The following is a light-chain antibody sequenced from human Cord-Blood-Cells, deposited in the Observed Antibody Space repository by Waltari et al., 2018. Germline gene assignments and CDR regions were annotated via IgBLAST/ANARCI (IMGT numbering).Light chain of an antibody. CDR1: AFPTQY. V-gene: IGLV3-25*02. CDR3: QSADSSGTYRV. CDR2: KDS. Sequence: SYELTQPPSVPVSPGQTARITCSGNAFPTQYAYWYQQKPGQAPVLVIYKDSERPSGIPERFSGSSSGTTVTLTISGVQAEDEADYYCQSADSSGTYRVFGGGTKLTVL. J-gene: IGLJ3*02.